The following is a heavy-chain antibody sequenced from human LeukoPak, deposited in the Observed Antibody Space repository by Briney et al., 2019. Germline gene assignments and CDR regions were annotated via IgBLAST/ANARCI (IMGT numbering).Heavy chain of an antibody. CDR2: ISSSGSTI. D-gene: IGHD5-12*01. CDR3: AREPPRATKGDWFDP. J-gene: IGHJ5*02. CDR1: GFIFSDYY. V-gene: IGHV3-11*04. Sequence: GGSLRLSCAASGFIFSDYYMSWIRRAPGKGLEWVSYISSSGSTIYYADSVKGRFTISRDNAKNSLYLQMNSLRAEDTAVYYCAREPPRATKGDWFDPWGQGTLVTVSS.